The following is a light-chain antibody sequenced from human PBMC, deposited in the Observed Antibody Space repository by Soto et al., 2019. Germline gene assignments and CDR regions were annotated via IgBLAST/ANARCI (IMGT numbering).Light chain of an antibody. CDR2: GAS. J-gene: IGKJ1*01. V-gene: IGKV3-20*01. CDR1: QSISRY. Sequence: IVLTQSPGTLSLSPGERTTLSCRASQSISRYLAWYQQKPGQGPRLLIYGASSRATGTPDRFSGSGSGTDITLNINRLEPEDFALYYWQQYGSSPPTFGQGTKVEIK. CDR3: QQYGSSPPT.